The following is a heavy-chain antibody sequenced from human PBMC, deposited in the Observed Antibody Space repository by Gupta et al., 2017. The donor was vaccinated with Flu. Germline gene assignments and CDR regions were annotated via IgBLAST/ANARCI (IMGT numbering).Heavy chain of an antibody. V-gene: IGHV4-34*01. CDR1: GGSFSGYY. J-gene: IGHJ4*02. Sequence: AVYGGSFSGYYWSWIRQPPGKGLEGIGEINHSGSTNYNPSLKSRVTISVDTSKNQFSLKLSSVTAADTAVYYCTSTSYQNWGQGTLGTVSS. CDR3: TSTSYQN. CDR2: INHSGST. D-gene: IGHD2-2*01.